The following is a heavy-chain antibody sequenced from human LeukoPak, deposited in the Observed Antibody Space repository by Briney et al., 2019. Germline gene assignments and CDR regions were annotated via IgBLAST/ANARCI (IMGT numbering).Heavy chain of an antibody. CDR2: INHSGST. Sequence: SETLSLTCTVSGGSISSGGYYWSWIRQPPGKGLEWIGEINHSGSTNYNPSLKSRVTISVDTSKNQFSLKLSSVTAADTAVYYCARGPHPGWHGYGMDVWGQGTTVTVSS. D-gene: IGHD2-15*01. J-gene: IGHJ6*02. CDR3: ARGPHPGWHGYGMDV. V-gene: IGHV4-39*07. CDR1: GGSISSGGYY.